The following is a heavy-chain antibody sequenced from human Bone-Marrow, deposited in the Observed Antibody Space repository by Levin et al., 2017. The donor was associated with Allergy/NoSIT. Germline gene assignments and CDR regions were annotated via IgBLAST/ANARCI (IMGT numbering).Heavy chain of an antibody. V-gene: IGHV4-59*08. Sequence: SETLSLTCTVSGGSISSYYWSWIRQPPGKGLEWIGYIYYSGSTNYNPSLKSRVTISVDTSKNQFSLKLSSVTAADTAVYYCARHDTPFYCSGGSCYPFDAFDSWGQGTMVTVSS. CDR1: GGSISSYY. CDR3: ARHDTPFYCSGGSCYPFDAFDS. CDR2: IYYSGST. J-gene: IGHJ3*02. D-gene: IGHD2-15*01.